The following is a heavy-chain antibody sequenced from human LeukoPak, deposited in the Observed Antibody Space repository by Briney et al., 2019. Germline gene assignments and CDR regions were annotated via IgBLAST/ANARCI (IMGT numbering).Heavy chain of an antibody. CDR3: ARRYYGSGSYYLDY. D-gene: IGHD3-10*01. CDR1: GGSFSGYY. CDR2: INHSGST. Sequence: SETLSLTCAVYGGSFSGYYWSWIRQPPGKGLEWIGEINHSGSTNYNPSLKSRVTISVDTSKNQFSLKLSSVTAADTAVYYCARRYYGSGSYYLDYWGQGTLVTVSS. V-gene: IGHV4-34*01. J-gene: IGHJ4*02.